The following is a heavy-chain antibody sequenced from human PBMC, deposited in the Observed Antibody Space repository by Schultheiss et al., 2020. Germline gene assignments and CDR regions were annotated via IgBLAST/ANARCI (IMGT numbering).Heavy chain of an antibody. Sequence: GGSLRLSCAASGFTFSSYSMNWVRQAPGKGLEWVSSISSSSSYIYYADSVKGRFTISRDNAKNSLYLQMNSLRAEDTAVYYCARGEGVCSSASCPNYYYYYMDVWGKGTTVTVSS. CDR1: GFTFSSYS. V-gene: IGHV3-21*01. D-gene: IGHD2-2*01. J-gene: IGHJ6*03. CDR2: ISSSSSYI. CDR3: ARGEGVCSSASCPNYYYYYMDV.